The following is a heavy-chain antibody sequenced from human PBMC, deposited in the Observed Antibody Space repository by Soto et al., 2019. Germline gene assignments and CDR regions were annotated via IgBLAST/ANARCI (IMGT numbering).Heavy chain of an antibody. Sequence: ESGPTLVNPTQTLTLTCAFSGFSLSTSGMRVSWIRQPPGKALEWLARIDWDDDKFYSTSLKPRLTIFKDTSKNQVVLTMTNMDPVDTATYYCARGRGTDAFDIWGQGTKVTVSS. CDR3: ARGRGTDAFDI. V-gene: IGHV2-70*04. J-gene: IGHJ3*02. CDR2: IDWDDDK. CDR1: GFSLSTSGMR. D-gene: IGHD3-10*01.